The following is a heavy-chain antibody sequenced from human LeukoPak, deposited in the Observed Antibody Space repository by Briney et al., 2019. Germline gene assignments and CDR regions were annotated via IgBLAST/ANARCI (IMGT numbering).Heavy chain of an antibody. CDR1: GGSISSSSYY. D-gene: IGHD2-2*01. CDR2: IHYTGST. J-gene: IGHJ4*02. CDR3: ARDVVAALGSFDY. Sequence: PSETLSLTCTVSGGSISSSSYYWGWIRQPPGKGLEWIGSIHYTGSTYNNPSLKSRVTMSVDTSKNQFSLKLSSVTAADTAVYYCARDVVAALGSFDYWGQGTLVTVSS. V-gene: IGHV4-39*07.